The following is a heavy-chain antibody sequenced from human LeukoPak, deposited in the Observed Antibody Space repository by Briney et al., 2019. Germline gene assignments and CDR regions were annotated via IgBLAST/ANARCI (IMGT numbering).Heavy chain of an antibody. D-gene: IGHD5/OR15-5a*01. Sequence: GGSLRLSCAASGFTFSTYGMHWVRQGPGKGLEWVALVRYDESNKYYANSVRGGFTISRDNSKNTLYLQMNSLKTEDTAVYYCARPGVSSVVGYYFDNWGQGTLVTVSA. CDR2: VRYDESNK. CDR3: ARPGVSSVVGYYFDN. J-gene: IGHJ4*02. V-gene: IGHV3-30*02. CDR1: GFTFSTYG.